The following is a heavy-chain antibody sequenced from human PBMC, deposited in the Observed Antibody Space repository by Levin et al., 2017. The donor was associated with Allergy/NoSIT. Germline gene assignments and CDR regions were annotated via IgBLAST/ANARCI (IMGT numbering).Heavy chain of an antibody. V-gene: IGHV3-21*01. Sequence: GGSLRLSCAASGFTFSDYSMNWDRQAPGKGLEWVSSISPNSNYIYYADSLKGRFTTPRDNAKSSVFLQMNSLRADDTDLYYCARSGSPDYWGQGTLVTVSS. CDR1: GFTFSDYS. CDR2: ISPNSNYI. D-gene: IGHD3-22*01. CDR3: ARSGSPDY. J-gene: IGHJ4*02.